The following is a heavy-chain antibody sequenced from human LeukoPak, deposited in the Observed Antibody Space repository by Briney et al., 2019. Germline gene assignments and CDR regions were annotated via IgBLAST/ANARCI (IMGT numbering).Heavy chain of an antibody. CDR1: GYSFTSYW. CDR2: IYPGDSDT. Sequence: GESLKISCRASGYSFTSYWIGWVRQMPGKGLEWMGIIYPGDSDTRYSPSFQGQVTISVDKSITTAYLQWSSLRASDTAMYYCARILGTPRGPLDYWGQGTLVTVSS. D-gene: IGHD1-26*01. V-gene: IGHV5-51*01. CDR3: ARILGTPRGPLDY. J-gene: IGHJ4*02.